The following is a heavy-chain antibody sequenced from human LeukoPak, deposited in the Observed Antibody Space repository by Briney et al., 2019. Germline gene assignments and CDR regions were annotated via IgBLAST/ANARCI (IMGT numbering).Heavy chain of an antibody. J-gene: IGHJ4*02. Sequence: ASVKVSCKASGYIFTSYAMHWVRQAPGQRLEWMGWINAGNGNTKYSQRFQGRVTITRDTSASTVYMDVTSLRSEDTAVYYCARGIWSRTVSSYYLDYWGQGTLVTVSS. V-gene: IGHV1-3*01. CDR2: INAGNGNT. CDR1: GYIFTSYA. D-gene: IGHD3-3*01. CDR3: ARGIWSRTVSSYYLDY.